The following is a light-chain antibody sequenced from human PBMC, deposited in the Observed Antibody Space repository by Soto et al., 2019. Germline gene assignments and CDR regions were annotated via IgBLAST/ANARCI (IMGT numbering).Light chain of an antibody. J-gene: IGKJ4*01. Sequence: DIQMTQSPSTLSGSVGDRVTIPGRASQTISSGLAWYQQKPGKAPKLLIYEASTLKSGVPSRFSGSGSGTEFTLTISSLQSEDFVDYNCQQYHEWPRTFGGGTKVDIK. CDR3: QQYHEWPRT. CDR2: EAS. CDR1: QTISSG. V-gene: IGKV1-5*03.